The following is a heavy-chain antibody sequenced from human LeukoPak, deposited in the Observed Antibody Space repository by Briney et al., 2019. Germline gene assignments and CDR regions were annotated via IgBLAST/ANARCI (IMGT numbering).Heavy chain of an antibody. CDR3: AKDHYGSSSPYYFDY. J-gene: IGHJ4*02. V-gene: IGHV3-23*01. Sequence: GGSLRLSCAASGFTFSTYAMSWVRQAPGKGLEWVSAISGTGDSTYYADSVKGRLTISRDNSKNTLYLQMNSLRAEDTAIYYCAKDHYGSSSPYYFDYWDQGTLVTVSS. CDR1: GFTFSTYA. D-gene: IGHD6-6*01. CDR2: ISGTGDST.